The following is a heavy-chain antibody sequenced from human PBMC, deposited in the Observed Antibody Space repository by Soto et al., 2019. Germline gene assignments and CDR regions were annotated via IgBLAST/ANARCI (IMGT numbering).Heavy chain of an antibody. CDR3: AREAV. CDR1: GFTFSGYW. CDR2: IKQEGSEQ. Sequence: EVQLVESGGGLVQPGGSLRLSCAASGFTFSGYWMSWVRQAPGKGLEWVANIKQEGSEQFYVDSVKGRFTISRDNAKNSLYLQMNSRRAEDTAVYYCAREAVWGQGTTVTVSS. V-gene: IGHV3-7*05. J-gene: IGHJ6*02.